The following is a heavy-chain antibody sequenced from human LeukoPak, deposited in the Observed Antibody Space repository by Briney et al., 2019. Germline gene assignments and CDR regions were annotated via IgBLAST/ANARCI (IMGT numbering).Heavy chain of an antibody. CDR1: GYTFSNND. CDR2: MNPISGNT. CDR3: ARDNSIADRGWWFDP. J-gene: IGHJ5*02. D-gene: IGHD1-20*01. Sequence: GASVKVSCKASGYTFSNNDINWVRQATGQGLEWMGWMNPISGNTGFAQKFQGRVTMTRDTPTSTVYMELSSLRSDDTAVYYCARDNSIADRGWWFDPWGQGTLVTVSS. V-gene: IGHV1-8*02.